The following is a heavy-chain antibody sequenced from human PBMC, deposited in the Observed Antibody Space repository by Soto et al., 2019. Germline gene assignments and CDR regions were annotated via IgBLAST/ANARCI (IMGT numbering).Heavy chain of an antibody. CDR2: IYHSGST. J-gene: IGHJ6*02. Sequence: SETLSLTCTVSGGPISSADYYWSWIRQPPGKGLEWIGYIYHSGSTSYNPSLKSRVTISVDTSKNQFSLKLSSVTAADTAVYYCARDGSGYEAYYYSGLDGWGQGTTVTVSS. CDR1: GGPISSADYY. CDR3: ARDGSGYEAYYYSGLDG. D-gene: IGHD5-12*01. V-gene: IGHV4-30-4*01.